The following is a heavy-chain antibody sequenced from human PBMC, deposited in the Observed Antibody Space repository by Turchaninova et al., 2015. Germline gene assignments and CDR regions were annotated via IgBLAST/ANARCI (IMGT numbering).Heavy chain of an antibody. D-gene: IGHD1-1*01. V-gene: IGHV1-69*12. CDR2: SIPIYGKP. CDR1: VGTISHFI. J-gene: IGHJ3*02. CDR3: ANRDDDAFDI. Sequence: QVHLVQSGTEVKKPGSSVKVSCKPFVGTISHFIVTWVRQAPGPGLEWMGGSIPIYGKPNYAQKFQGRGTSTADESTSTAYMELSGLRAEDTAIYYCANRDDDAFDIWGQGTMVTVSS.